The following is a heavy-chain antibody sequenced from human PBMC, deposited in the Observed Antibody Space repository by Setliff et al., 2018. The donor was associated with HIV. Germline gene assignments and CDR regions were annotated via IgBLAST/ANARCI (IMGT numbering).Heavy chain of an antibody. J-gene: IGHJ4*02. D-gene: IGHD6-13*01. V-gene: IGHV3-7*01. CDR3: ARGPQSGIVEATPPHNFDY. CDR2: IKEDGSEK. Sequence: GGSLSLSCAASGFTFSTYWMNWVRQAPGTGMEWVANIKEDGSEKYYMDSVKGQFTISRDNAKDPLYLHMNSLRVEDTAVYYCARGPQSGIVEATPPHNFDYWGQGTLVTVSS. CDR1: GFTFSTYW.